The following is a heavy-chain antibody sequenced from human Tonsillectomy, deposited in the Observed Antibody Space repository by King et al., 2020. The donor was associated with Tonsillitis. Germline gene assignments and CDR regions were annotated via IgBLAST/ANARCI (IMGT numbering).Heavy chain of an antibody. CDR1: GFTFSSYA. Sequence: VQLVESGGGLVQPGGSLRLSCAASGFTFSSYAMSWVRQAPGKGLEWVSVISGSGGSTYYADSVKGRFTISRDNSKNTLYLQMNSLRAEDTAVYYCAKDVGVKGSCLEGGYYFDYWGQGTLVTVSS. V-gene: IGHV3-23*04. D-gene: IGHD3-3*01. J-gene: IGHJ4*02. CDR3: AKDVGVKGSCLEGGYYFDY. CDR2: ISGSGGST.